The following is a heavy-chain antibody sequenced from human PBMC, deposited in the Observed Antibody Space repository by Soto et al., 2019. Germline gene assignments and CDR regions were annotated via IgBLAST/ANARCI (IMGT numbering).Heavy chain of an antibody. CDR3: AREEGNHVFDY. D-gene: IGHD1-1*01. V-gene: IGHV3-33*01. J-gene: IGHJ4*02. CDR1: GFTFSSYG. Sequence: PGGSLRLSCAASGFTFSSYGMHWVRQAPGKGLEWVAVIWYDGSNKYYADSVKGRFTISRDNSKNTLYLQMNSLRAEDTAVYYCAREEGNHVFDYWGQGTLVTVSS. CDR2: IWYDGSNK.